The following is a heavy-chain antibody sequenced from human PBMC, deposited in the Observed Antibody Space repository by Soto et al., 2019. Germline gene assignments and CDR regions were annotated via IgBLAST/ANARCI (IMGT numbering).Heavy chain of an antibody. CDR3: ASGPHYYDSSGYYSGLDY. D-gene: IGHD3-22*01. CDR2: INAGNGNT. J-gene: IGHJ4*02. V-gene: IGHV1-3*01. CDR1: GYTFTSYA. Sequence: ASVKVSCKASGYTFTSYAMHWVRQAPGQRLEWMGWINAGNGNTKYSQKFQGRVTITRDTSASTAYMELSSLRSEDTAVYYCASGPHYYDSSGYYSGLDYWGQGTLVTVSS.